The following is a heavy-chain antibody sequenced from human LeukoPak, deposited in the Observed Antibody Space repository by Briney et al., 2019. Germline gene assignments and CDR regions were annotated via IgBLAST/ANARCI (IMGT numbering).Heavy chain of an antibody. J-gene: IGHJ3*02. Sequence: GGSLRLSCAASGFTFSSYAMHWVRQAPGKGLEWVAVISYDGSNKYYADSVKGRFTISRDNSKNTLYLQMNSLRAEDTAVYYCARDDPDYVGAFDIWGQGTMVTVSS. CDR2: ISYDGSNK. CDR1: GFTFSSYA. V-gene: IGHV3-30-3*01. CDR3: ARDDPDYVGAFDI. D-gene: IGHD4-23*01.